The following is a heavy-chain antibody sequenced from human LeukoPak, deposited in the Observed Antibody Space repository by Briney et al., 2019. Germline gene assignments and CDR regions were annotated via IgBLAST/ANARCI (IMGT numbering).Heavy chain of an antibody. D-gene: IGHD5-12*01. J-gene: IGHJ4*02. V-gene: IGHV4-34*01. CDR3: ARTSGYDYLADY. Sequence: KPSETLSLTCAVYGGSFSGYYWSWIRQPPGKGLEWIGEINHSGSTNYNPSLKSRVTISVDTSKNQFSLKLSSVTAADTAVYYCARTSGYDYLADYWGQGTLVTVSS. CDR2: INHSGST. CDR1: GGSFSGYY.